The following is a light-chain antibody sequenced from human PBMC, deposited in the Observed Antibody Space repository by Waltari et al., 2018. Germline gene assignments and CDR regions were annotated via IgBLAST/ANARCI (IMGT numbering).Light chain of an antibody. V-gene: IGKV3-15*01. J-gene: IGKJ1*01. Sequence: LSVSPGERATLSCRASQSVSSNLAWYQQKPGQAPRLLIYGASTRATGIPARFSGSGSGTEFTLTISSLQSEDFAVYYCQQYNNWPPKTFGQGTKVEIK. CDR1: QSVSSN. CDR2: GAS. CDR3: QQYNNWPPKT.